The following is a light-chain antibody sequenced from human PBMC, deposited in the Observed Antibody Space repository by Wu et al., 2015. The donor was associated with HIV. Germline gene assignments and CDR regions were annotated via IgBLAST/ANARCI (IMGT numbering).Light chain of an antibody. J-gene: IGKJ3*01. V-gene: IGKV1-5*03. CDR1: QSIRMW. Sequence: DIQMTQSPSILSASVGDSVTITCRASQSIRMWLAWYQHKPGEAPKLLIYKASTLESGVPSRFSGSGSETEFTLTISSLQPEDFATYFCQQTYSTPRVTFGPGTTVDI. CDR3: QQTYSTPRVT. CDR2: KAS.